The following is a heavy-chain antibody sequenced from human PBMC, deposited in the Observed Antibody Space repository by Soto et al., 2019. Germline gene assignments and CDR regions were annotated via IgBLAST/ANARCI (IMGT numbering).Heavy chain of an antibody. CDR1: VGTFSSYA. J-gene: IGHJ3*02. CDR2: IIPIFGTA. V-gene: IGHV1-69*01. Sequence: VXVSFKSCVGTFSSYAIIFVRQAAGQGLEWMGGIIPIFGTASYAQKFQGRVTITADESTSTAYMELSSMRSEDTAVYYCARERVLMVYDNPRGDFDIWGQGTMVTVSS. CDR3: ARERVLMVYDNPRGDFDI. D-gene: IGHD2-8*01.